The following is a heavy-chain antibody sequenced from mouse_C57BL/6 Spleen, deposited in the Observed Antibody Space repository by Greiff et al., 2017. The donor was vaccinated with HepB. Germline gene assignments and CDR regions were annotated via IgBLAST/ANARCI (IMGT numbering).Heavy chain of an antibody. CDR3: ANDYARDAWFAY. CDR1: GYTFTSYW. Sequence: QVQLQQPGAELVMPGASVKLSCKASGYTFTSYWMHWVKQRPGQGLEWIGEIDPSDSYTNYNQKFKGKSTLTVDKSSSTAYMQLSSLTSEDSAVYCCANDYARDAWFAYWGQGTLVTVSA. V-gene: IGHV1-69*01. D-gene: IGHD2-4*01. CDR2: IDPSDSYT. J-gene: IGHJ3*01.